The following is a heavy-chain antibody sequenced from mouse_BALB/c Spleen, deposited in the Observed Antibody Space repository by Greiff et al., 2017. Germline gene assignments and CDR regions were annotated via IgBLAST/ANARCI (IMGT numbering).Heavy chain of an antibody. CDR3: TRRANWDKYFDV. CDR1: GFTFSNYW. Sequence: EVQGVESGGGLVQPGGSMKLSCVASGFTFSNYWMNWVRQSPEKGLEWVAEIRLKSNNYATHYAESVKGRFTISRDDSKSSVYLQMNNLRAEDTGIYYCTRRANWDKYFDVWGAGTTVTVSS. D-gene: IGHD4-1*01. V-gene: IGHV6-6*02. CDR2: IRLKSNNYAT. J-gene: IGHJ1*01.